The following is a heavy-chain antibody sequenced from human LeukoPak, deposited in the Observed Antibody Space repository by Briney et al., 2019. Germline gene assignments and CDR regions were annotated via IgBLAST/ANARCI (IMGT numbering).Heavy chain of an antibody. D-gene: IGHD6-6*01. CDR1: GFTFSSYG. V-gene: IGHV3-30*03. CDR2: ISYDGSNK. J-gene: IGHJ5*02. CDR3: ASTYSSLFDP. Sequence: PGGSLRLSCAASGFTFSSYGMHWVRQAPGKGLEWVAVISYDGSNKYYADSVKGRFTISRDNSKNTLYLQMNSLRAEDTAVYYCASTYSSLFDPWGQGTLVTVSS.